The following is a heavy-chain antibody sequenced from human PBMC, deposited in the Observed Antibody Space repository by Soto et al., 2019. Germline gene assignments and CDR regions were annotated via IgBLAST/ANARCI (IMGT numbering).Heavy chain of an antibody. V-gene: IGHV4-61*01. CDR1: GGSVNSGSYY. CDR2: LYYNTNT. D-gene: IGHD2-2*01. J-gene: IGHJ6*02. Sequence: QVQLQESGPGLVKPSETLSLTCTVSGGSVNSGSYYWTWIRQPPGKGLEWIGYLYYNTNTNYNPSLKSRVTTSVDTSKNQFSLKLSSVTAADTAVYYSARTYCSTTSCQAHGMDVWGQGTTVTVSS. CDR3: ARTYCSTTSCQAHGMDV.